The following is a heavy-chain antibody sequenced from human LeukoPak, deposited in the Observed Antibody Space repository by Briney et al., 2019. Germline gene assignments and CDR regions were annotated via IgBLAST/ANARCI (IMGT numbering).Heavy chain of an antibody. CDR3: ARVGQLGYYYDSSGYYDFDY. Sequence: ASVKVSCKASGGTFSSYAISWVRQAPGQGLEWMGWISAYNGNTNYAQKLQGRVTMTTDTSTSPAYMELRSLRSDDTAVYYCARVGQLGYYYDSSGYYDFDYWGQGTLVTVSS. CDR2: ISAYNGNT. V-gene: IGHV1-18*01. CDR1: GGTFSSYA. D-gene: IGHD3-22*01. J-gene: IGHJ4*02.